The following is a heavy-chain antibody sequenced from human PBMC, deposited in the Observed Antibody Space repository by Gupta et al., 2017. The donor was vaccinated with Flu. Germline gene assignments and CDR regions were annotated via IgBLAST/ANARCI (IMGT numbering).Heavy chain of an antibody. D-gene: IGHD2-15*01. Sequence: VQLVESGGGLINPGGSLRLSCGASGFTFRDYYMSWMRRSPGKGLEWLAYINTAGSYTTYADSVRGRFTISRDNGNNSLYLQMTSLRAEDTAVYYCARERDFDGSEDWFDSWGQGTRVIGSS. CDR3: ARERDFDGSEDWFDS. J-gene: IGHJ5*01. V-gene: IGHV3-11*05. CDR2: INTAGSYT. CDR1: GFTFRDYY.